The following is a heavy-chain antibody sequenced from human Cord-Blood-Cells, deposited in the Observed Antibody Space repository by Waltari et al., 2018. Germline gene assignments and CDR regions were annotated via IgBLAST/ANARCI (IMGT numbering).Heavy chain of an antibody. Sequence: QGQLVEAGGGVVQPGRALRLSCAASGFTFSSYGMHRVRQAPGKGLEWVAVISYEGSNKYYADSVKGRFTISRDNSKNTLYLQMNSLRAEDTAVYYCAKDPSGSYYWFDPWGQGTLVTVSS. J-gene: IGHJ5*02. V-gene: IGHV3-30*18. CDR1: GFTFSSYG. CDR3: AKDPSGSYYWFDP. D-gene: IGHD1-26*01. CDR2: ISYEGSNK.